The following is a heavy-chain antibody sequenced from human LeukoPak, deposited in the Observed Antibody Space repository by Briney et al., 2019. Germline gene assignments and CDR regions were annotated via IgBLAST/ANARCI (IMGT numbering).Heavy chain of an antibody. CDR3: ARAGYLTMTPGGYFDY. CDR2: ISAYNGNT. V-gene: IGHV1-18*01. J-gene: IGHJ4*02. Sequence: GASVKVSCKASGYTFTSYGISWVRQAPGQGLEWMGWISAYNGNTNYAQKFQGRVTITADESTSTAYMELSSLRSEDTAVYYCARAGYLTMTPGGYFDYWGQGTLVTVSS. D-gene: IGHD6-13*01. CDR1: GYTFTSYG.